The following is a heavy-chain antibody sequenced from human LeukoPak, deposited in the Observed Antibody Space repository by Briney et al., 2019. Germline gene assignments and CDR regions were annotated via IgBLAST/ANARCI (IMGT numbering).Heavy chain of an antibody. Sequence: GGSLRLSCAAPGFPFSDSYMSWIRQAPGKGLEWVSYISTSGSTIYYADSVKGRFTISRDNAKNSLYLQMNSLRAEDTAMYYCARRIVATKAYYFDYWGQGTLVTVSS. CDR1: GFPFSDSY. J-gene: IGHJ4*02. D-gene: IGHD5-12*01. V-gene: IGHV3-11*01. CDR3: ARRIVATKAYYFDY. CDR2: ISTSGSTI.